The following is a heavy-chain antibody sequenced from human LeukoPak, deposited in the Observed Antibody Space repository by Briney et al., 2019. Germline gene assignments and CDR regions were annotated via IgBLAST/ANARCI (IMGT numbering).Heavy chain of an antibody. D-gene: IGHD3-22*01. J-gene: IGHJ4*02. CDR3: ARQIPGGYSDTNAYLGPFDY. Sequence: NSGESLKISCSGSGYNFTTYWIGWVRQMPGKGLEWMGIIYPGDSDTSYSPSFQGQVIISADKSISTAYLHWSSLKASDTAMYYCARQIPGGYSDTNAYLGPFDYWGQGSPVTVSS. V-gene: IGHV5-51*01. CDR2: IYPGDSDT. CDR1: GYNFTTYW.